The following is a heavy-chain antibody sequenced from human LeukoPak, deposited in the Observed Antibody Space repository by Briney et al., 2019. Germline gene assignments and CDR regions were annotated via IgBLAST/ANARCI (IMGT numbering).Heavy chain of an antibody. CDR1: GLNVSNNY. J-gene: IGHJ6*03. D-gene: IGHD3-3*01. V-gene: IGHV3-53*01. Sequence: GGSLRLSCAAAGLNVSNNYKSWVRQAPGKGLEWVSAIYTSGQTIYADSVKGRFIISKHNSNNTIYLQLNSLRAADTAIYYCARSVFWNGYSYYSMYVWGKGTTVTVSS. CDR2: IYTSGQT. CDR3: ARSVFWNGYSYYSMYV.